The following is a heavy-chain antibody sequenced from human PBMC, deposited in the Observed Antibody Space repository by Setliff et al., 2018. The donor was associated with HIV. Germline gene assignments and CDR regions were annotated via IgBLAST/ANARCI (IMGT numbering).Heavy chain of an antibody. D-gene: IGHD3-16*01. J-gene: IGHJ5*01. CDR3: ARGGAVSADFDS. CDR2: IYHSGTT. CDR1: GYAITSGFY. Sequence: SETLSLTCAVSGYAITSGFYWGWIRQPPGKGLEWIGSIYHSGTTNYNSSLKSRVTISVDTSKNQFSLKLSSVTAADTAVYFCARGGAVSADFDSWGQGTLVTVSS. V-gene: IGHV4-38-2*01.